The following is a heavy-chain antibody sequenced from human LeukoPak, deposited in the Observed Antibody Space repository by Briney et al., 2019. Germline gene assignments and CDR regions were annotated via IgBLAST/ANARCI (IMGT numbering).Heavy chain of an antibody. Sequence: PGGSLRLSCAASGFTFSSYWMSWVRQAPGKGLEWVANIKQDGSEKSYVDSVKGRFTISRDNAKNSLYLQMNSLRAEDTAVYYCARSAYDFLWGSWRYWGQGTLVTVSS. J-gene: IGHJ4*02. CDR1: GFTFSSYW. V-gene: IGHV3-7*01. D-gene: IGHD3-16*01. CDR3: ARSAYDFLWGSWRY. CDR2: IKQDGSEK.